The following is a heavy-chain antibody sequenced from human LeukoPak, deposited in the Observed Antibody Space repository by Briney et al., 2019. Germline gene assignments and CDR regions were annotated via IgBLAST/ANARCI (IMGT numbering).Heavy chain of an antibody. D-gene: IGHD6-13*01. Sequence: SETLSLTCTVSVGSINSYYWTWIRQPPGKGLEWIGYIYYSGNTNYNPSLKSRVTISVDTSKNQFSLKLNSVTAADTAVYYCARLSHPRGSTWYFDYWGQGTLVTVSS. J-gene: IGHJ4*02. CDR2: IYYSGNT. CDR1: VGSINSYY. CDR3: ARLSHPRGSTWYFDY. V-gene: IGHV4-59*08.